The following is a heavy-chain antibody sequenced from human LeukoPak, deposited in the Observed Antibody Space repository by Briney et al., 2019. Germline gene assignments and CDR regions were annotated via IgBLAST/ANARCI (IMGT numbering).Heavy chain of an antibody. CDR1: GFTFSSYE. V-gene: IGHV3-48*03. Sequence: GGSLRLSCAASGFTFSSYEMHWVRQAPGKGLEWVSYISSSGNIVYYTDSVKGRFTISRDNAKNSLFLQMNSLRAEDTAVYYCAKKRGYSGYDYVYWGQGTLVTVSS. CDR3: AKKRGYSGYDYVY. D-gene: IGHD5-12*01. J-gene: IGHJ4*02. CDR2: ISSSGNIV.